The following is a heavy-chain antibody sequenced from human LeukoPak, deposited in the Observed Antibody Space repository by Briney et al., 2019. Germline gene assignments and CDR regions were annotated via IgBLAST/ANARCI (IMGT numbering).Heavy chain of an antibody. CDR2: IIPIFGTA. CDR3: AREHSSGRPFDY. Sequence: KPGGSLRLSCAASGFTFSSYAISWVRQAPGQGLEWMGGIIPIFGTANYAQKFQGRVTITADESTSTAYMELSSLRSEDTAVYYCAREHSSGRPFDYWGQGTLVTVSS. J-gene: IGHJ4*02. CDR1: GFTFSSYA. V-gene: IGHV1-69*01. D-gene: IGHD6-19*01.